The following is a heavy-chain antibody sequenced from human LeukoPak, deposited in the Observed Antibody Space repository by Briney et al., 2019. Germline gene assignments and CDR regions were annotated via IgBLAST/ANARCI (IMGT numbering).Heavy chain of an antibody. V-gene: IGHV3-33*01. CDR1: GFTFSSFG. D-gene: IGHD3-22*01. J-gene: IGHJ4*02. Sequence: GGSLRLSCAASGFTFSSFGMHWVHQAPGKGLEWVAIIWYDGSNQYYADSVKGRFTISRDDSKNPLYLQMTSLRAEDTAVYYCTRDRYFDGSGYPYFDHWGQGTLVSVSS. CDR2: IWYDGSNQ. CDR3: TRDRYFDGSGYPYFDH.